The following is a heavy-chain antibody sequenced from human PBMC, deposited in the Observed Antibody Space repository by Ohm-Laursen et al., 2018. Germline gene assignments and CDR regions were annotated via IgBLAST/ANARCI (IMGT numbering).Heavy chain of an antibody. D-gene: IGHD3-3*01. CDR3: TRAFWNGYNDAFDV. V-gene: IGHV4-38-2*01. Sequence: GTLSLTCAVSGYSITTGFYWGWIRQPPGKGLEWIGNIYYSGSTYYNPSLRSRLTVSVDTSKNQFSLKLSSVTATDTAVYYCTRAFWNGYNDAFDVWGQGTMVTVS. J-gene: IGHJ3*01. CDR1: GYSITTGFY. CDR2: IYYSGST.